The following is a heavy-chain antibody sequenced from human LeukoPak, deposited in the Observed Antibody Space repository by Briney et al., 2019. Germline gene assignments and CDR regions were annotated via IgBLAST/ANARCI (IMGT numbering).Heavy chain of an antibody. J-gene: IGHJ4*02. V-gene: IGHV1-2*02. Sequence: GASVKVSCTASGYTFTGYYVHWVRQAPGQGLEWMGWINPNSGGTNYAQKFQGRVTMTRDTSISTAYMELSRLRSDDTAVYYCARGDTPLAGDHFDYWLQGTVVTVSS. D-gene: IGHD3-10*01. CDR3: ARGDTPLAGDHFDY. CDR1: GYTFTGYY. CDR2: INPNSGGT.